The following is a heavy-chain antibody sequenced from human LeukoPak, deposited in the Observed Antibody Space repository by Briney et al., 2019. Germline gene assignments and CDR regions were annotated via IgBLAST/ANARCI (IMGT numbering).Heavy chain of an antibody. CDR3: ARAISPVAYYGMDV. V-gene: IGHV1-46*01. CDR1: GYTFSSYS. CDR2: INPSGGST. Sequence: ASVKVSCKASGYTFSSYSVHWVRQAPGQGLDWMGIINPSGGSTSYAQKFQGRVIMTRDTSTSTVYMQLSSLRSGDTAVYYCARAISPVAYYGMDVWGQGTTVTVSS. D-gene: IGHD3-3*01. J-gene: IGHJ6*02.